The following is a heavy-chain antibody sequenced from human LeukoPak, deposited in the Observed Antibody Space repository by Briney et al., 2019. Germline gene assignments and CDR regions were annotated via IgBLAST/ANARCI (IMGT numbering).Heavy chain of an antibody. CDR2: VSGSGGSS. CDR1: GFTFSIYA. V-gene: IGHV3-23*01. CDR3: AILTTRSGYSPFDY. Sequence: GGSLRLSCAASGFTFSIYAMNWVRQAPGKGLEWLSAVSGSGGSSYYADSVKGRFTASRDNSNNTLYLQVNSLRAEDTAVYYCAILTTRSGYSPFDYWGQGTLVAVSS. D-gene: IGHD3-22*01. J-gene: IGHJ4*02.